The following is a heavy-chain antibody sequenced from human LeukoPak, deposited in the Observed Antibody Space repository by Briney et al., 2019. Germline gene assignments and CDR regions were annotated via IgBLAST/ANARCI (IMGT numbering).Heavy chain of an antibody. CDR1: GFIFSNYW. Sequence: PGGSLRLSCAASGFIFSNYWMNWVRQAPGKGLEWVANIKQDGSEKYYVDSVKGRFTISRDNAKTSLYLQMNGLRAEDTAVYYCARELEQAFDYWGQGTLVTVSS. J-gene: IGHJ4*02. V-gene: IGHV3-7*01. D-gene: IGHD1/OR15-1a*01. CDR3: ARELEQAFDY. CDR2: IKQDGSEK.